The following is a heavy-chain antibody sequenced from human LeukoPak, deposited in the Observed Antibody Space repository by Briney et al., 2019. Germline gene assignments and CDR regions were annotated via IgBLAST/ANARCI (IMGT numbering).Heavy chain of an antibody. CDR1: GGTFSSYA. Sequence: GSSVKVSCKASGGTFSSYAISWVRQAPGQGLEWMGGIIPIFGTANYAQKFQGRVTITTDESTSTAYMELSSLRSEDTAVYYCARGKQNYDFWSGSPSDAFDIWGQGTMVTVSS. CDR3: ARGKQNYDFWSGSPSDAFDI. D-gene: IGHD3-3*01. J-gene: IGHJ3*02. CDR2: IIPIFGTA. V-gene: IGHV1-69*05.